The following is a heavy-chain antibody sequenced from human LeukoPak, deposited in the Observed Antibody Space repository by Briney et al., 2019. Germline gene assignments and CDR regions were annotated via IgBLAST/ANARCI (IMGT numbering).Heavy chain of an antibody. D-gene: IGHD6-6*01. CDR2: ILHSGDT. V-gene: IGHV4-31*03. CDR1: GGSINTDRHS. J-gene: IGHJ4*02. CDR3: ATRPRITNRPFDN. Sequence: SETLSLTCTVSGGSINTDRHSWTWIRQHPGKGLEYIGYILHSGDTYYNPSLESRITISIDTSENQFSLKVKSLTAADSAVYYCATRPRITNRPFDNWGPGILVTVSS.